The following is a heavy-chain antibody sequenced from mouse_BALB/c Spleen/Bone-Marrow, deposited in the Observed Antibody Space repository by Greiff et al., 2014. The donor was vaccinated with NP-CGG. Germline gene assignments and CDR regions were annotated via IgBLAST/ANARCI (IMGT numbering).Heavy chain of an antibody. Sequence: EVKVEESGAELVKPGASVKLSCTASGFNIKDTYMHWVKQRPEQGLEWIGRIDPANGNTKYDPKFQGKATITADTSSNTAYLQLSSLTSEDTAVYYCASYYDGSSSFAYWGQGTLVTVSA. D-gene: IGHD1-1*01. V-gene: IGHV14-3*02. J-gene: IGHJ3*01. CDR3: ASYYDGSSSFAY. CDR2: IDPANGNT. CDR1: GFNIKDTY.